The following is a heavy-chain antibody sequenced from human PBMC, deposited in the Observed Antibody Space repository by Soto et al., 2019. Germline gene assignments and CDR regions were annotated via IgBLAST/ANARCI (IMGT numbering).Heavy chain of an antibody. V-gene: IGHV4-31*03. CDR2: IYYSGST. Sequence: PSETLSLTCTVSGVSISSGGYYWSWIRQHPGKGLEWIGYIYYSGSTYYNPSLKSRVTISVDTSKNQFSLKLSSVTAADTAVYYCARDRYGGFFDYWGQGTLVTVSS. J-gene: IGHJ4*02. CDR1: GVSISSGGYY. CDR3: ARDRYGGFFDY. D-gene: IGHD3-10*01.